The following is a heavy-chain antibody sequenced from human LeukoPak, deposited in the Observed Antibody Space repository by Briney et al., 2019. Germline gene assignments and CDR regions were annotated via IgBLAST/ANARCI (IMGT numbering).Heavy chain of an antibody. V-gene: IGHV3-23*01. Sequence: GGSLRLSCAASGFTFSSYSMTWVRQAPGKGLEWVSVISGSGGATYYADSVKGRFTISRDNSKNTLCLQMNSLRAEDTAVYYCTTDRKWCTYNWGQGTLVTVSS. CDR1: GFTFSSYS. D-gene: IGHD2-8*02. J-gene: IGHJ4*02. CDR2: ISGSGGAT. CDR3: TTDRKWCTYN.